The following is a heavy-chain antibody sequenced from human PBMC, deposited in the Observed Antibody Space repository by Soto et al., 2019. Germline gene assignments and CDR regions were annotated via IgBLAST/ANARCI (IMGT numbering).Heavy chain of an antibody. CDR1: GGSFSGYY. D-gene: IGHD3-16*02. V-gene: IGHV4-34*01. J-gene: IGHJ4*02. Sequence: KASETLSLTCAVYGGSFSGYYWSWIRQPPGKGLEWIGEINHSGSTNYNPSLKSRVTISVDTSKNQFSLKLSSVTAADTAVYYCARARVFLDYVWGSYRSPVWYFDYWGQGTLVTVSS. CDR3: ARARVFLDYVWGSYRSPVWYFDY. CDR2: INHSGST.